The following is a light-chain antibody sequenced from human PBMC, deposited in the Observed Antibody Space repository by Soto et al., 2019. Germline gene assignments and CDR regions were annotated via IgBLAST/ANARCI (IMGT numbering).Light chain of an antibody. CDR3: QQRSNWPPYT. CDR1: QSVNSN. J-gene: IGKJ2*01. V-gene: IGKV3-11*01. Sequence: EIVLTQSPATLSLSPGERATLSCRASQSVNSNLAWYQQKPGQAPRLLIFDASNRATGIPARFSGSGSGTDCTLTISSREPEDFAVYYCQQRSNWPPYTFGQGTKLEIK. CDR2: DAS.